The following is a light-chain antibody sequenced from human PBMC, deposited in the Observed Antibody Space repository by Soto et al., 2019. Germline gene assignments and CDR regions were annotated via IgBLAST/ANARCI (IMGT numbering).Light chain of an antibody. J-gene: IGKJ5*01. CDR3: QQYNDWPPIT. CDR1: ESVTSI. CDR2: HAG. V-gene: IGKV3-15*01. Sequence: EIVLTRSPAILSASPGETATLSCRANESVTSILALYQHIPGQAPRLLFFHAGVRATGIPARFSGSGSGTEFSLTISNLQSEDFAVYFCQQYNDWPPITFGQGTRLEIK.